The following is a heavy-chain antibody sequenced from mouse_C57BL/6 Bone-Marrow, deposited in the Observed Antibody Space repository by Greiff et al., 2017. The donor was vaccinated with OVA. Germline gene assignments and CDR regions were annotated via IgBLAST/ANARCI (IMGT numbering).Heavy chain of an antibody. CDR2: INYDGSST. CDR3: ARGGDGFAY. CDR1: GFTFSDYY. D-gene: IGHD3-3*01. J-gene: IGHJ3*01. V-gene: IGHV5-16*01. Sequence: EVQVVESEGGLVQPGSSMKLSCTASGFTFSDYYMAWVRQVPEKGLEWVANINYDGSSTYYLDSLKSRFIISRDNAKNILYLQMSSLKSEDTATYYCARGGDGFAYWGQGTLVTVSA.